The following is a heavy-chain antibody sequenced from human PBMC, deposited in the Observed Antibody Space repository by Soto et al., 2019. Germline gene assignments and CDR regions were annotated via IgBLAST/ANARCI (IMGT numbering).Heavy chain of an antibody. CDR1: GGTFSGYD. CDR2: INHSGST. Sequence: SETLSLTCTVYGGTFSGYDWSWIRQPPGKGLEWIGEINHSGSTNYNPSLKSRVTISVDTSKNQFSLKLSSVTAADTAVYYCARQKVHSSSWSLVYNWFDPWGQGTLVTVSS. V-gene: IGHV4-34*01. J-gene: IGHJ5*02. D-gene: IGHD6-13*01. CDR3: ARQKVHSSSWSLVYNWFDP.